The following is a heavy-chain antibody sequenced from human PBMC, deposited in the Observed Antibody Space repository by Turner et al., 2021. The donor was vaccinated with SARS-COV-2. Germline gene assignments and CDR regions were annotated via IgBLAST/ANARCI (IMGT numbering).Heavy chain of an antibody. J-gene: IGHJ5*02. D-gene: IGHD3-10*01. CDR2: IYYSGST. CDR3: APSPIAMVRGVITFGWFDP. Sequence: QLQLQEVGPGPVKPSETLSPPRTVSGGPIRSSSYYWVWIHQPPGKGLEWIGSIYYSGSTYYNPSLKSRVTISIDTSKNEFSLKLSSVTAADTAVYYCAPSPIAMVRGVITFGWFDPWGQGTLVTVSS. V-gene: IGHV4-39*01. CDR1: GGPIRSSSYY.